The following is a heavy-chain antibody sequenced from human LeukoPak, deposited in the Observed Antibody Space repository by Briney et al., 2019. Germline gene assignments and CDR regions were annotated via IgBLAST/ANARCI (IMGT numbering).Heavy chain of an antibody. Sequence: SGTLSLTRAVFGGSLNDYYWNWIRQPPGKGLEGVGRIYSTGSTDYNPSLKSRVTMSVDTSQNQFSLNMSSVTAADTAVYYCARRVAGPNDAFDVWGQGTMVTVSS. CDR2: IYSTGST. D-gene: IGHD6-19*01. V-gene: IGHV4-59*10. CDR1: GGSLNDYY. J-gene: IGHJ3*01. CDR3: ARRVAGPNDAFDV.